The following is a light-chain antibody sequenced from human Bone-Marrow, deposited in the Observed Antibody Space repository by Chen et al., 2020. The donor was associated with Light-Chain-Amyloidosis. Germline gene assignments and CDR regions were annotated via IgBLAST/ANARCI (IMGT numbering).Light chain of an antibody. V-gene: IGLV3-21*04. J-gene: IGLJ2*01. CDR3: QVWDATTLHVV. CDR2: YDT. Sequence: SFVLTQSPSVSMAPGQTASITCGGNDIGSKSVHWYQQRPGQAPVLVIYYDTDRPSGIPERFSGSNSGNTATLTIRRVEAGDEADYYCQVWDATTLHVVFGGGTKLTVL. CDR1: DIGSKS.